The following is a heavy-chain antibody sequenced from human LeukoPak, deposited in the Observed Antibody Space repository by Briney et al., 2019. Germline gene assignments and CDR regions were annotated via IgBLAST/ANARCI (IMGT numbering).Heavy chain of an antibody. CDR1: GGSISSYY. J-gene: IGHJ4*02. CDR3: ARSVLRAAAGIYYFDY. CDR2: IYYSGRT. D-gene: IGHD6-13*01. V-gene: IGHV4-59*12. Sequence: SETLSLTCSVSGGSISSYYWSWIRQPPGRGLEWIGYIYYSGRTSYNPSLKSRVTISVDTSKNQFSLKLSSVTAADTAVYYCARSVLRAAAGIYYFDYWGQGTLVTVSS.